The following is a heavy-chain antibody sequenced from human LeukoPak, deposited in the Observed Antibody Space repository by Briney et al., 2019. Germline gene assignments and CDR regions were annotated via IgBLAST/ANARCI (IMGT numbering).Heavy chain of an antibody. CDR3: ARGILDPYCSGGSCYLLGY. D-gene: IGHD2-15*01. Sequence: SETLSLTCTVSGGSISGYYWSWIRHPPGKGLEWIGEINHSGSTNYNPSLKSRVTISVDTSKNQFSLKLSSVTAADTAVYYCARGILDPYCSGGSCYLLGYWGQGTLVTVSS. CDR1: GGSISGYY. J-gene: IGHJ4*02. CDR2: INHSGST. V-gene: IGHV4-34*01.